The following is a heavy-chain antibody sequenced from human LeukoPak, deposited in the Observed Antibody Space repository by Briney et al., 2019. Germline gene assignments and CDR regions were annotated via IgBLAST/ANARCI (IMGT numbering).Heavy chain of an antibody. J-gene: IGHJ4*02. D-gene: IGHD3-10*01. V-gene: IGHV3-33*08. CDR2: IWYDGSNK. Sequence: GGSLRLSCAASGFTFSNYWMSWVRQAPGKGLEWVAVIWYDGSNKYYADSVKGRFTISRDNSKNTLYLQMNSLRAEDTAVYYCARVGLLWFGEPTNYFDYWGQGTLVTVSS. CDR1: GFTFSNYW. CDR3: ARVGLLWFGEPTNYFDY.